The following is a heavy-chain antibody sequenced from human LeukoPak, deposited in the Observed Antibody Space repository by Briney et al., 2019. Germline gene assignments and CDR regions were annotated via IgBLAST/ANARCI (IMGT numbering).Heavy chain of an antibody. J-gene: IGHJ4*02. Sequence: ASVKVSCKASGYTFTSYYMHWVRQAPGQGLEWMGIINPSGGSTSYAQKFQGRVTITRDMSTSTVYMELSSLRSEDTAVYYCARDRNGDYVFDYWGQGTLVTVSS. CDR3: ARDRNGDYVFDY. D-gene: IGHD4-17*01. V-gene: IGHV1-46*01. CDR2: INPSGGST. CDR1: GYTFTSYY.